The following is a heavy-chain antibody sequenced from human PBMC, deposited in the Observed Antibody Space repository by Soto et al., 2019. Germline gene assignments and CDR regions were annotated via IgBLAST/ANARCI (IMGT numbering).Heavy chain of an antibody. CDR3: ARDIRVGPLELRGWFDP. J-gene: IGHJ5*02. CDR2: ISYDGSNK. CDR1: GFTFSSYA. V-gene: IGHV3-30-3*01. D-gene: IGHD1-7*01. Sequence: QVQLVESGGGVVQPGRSLRLSCAASGFTFSSYAMHWVRQAPGKGLEWVAVISYDGSNKYYADSVKGRFTISRDNSKNTMYLQMNSLRAEATALYYCARDIRVGPLELRGWFDPWGQGTLVTVSS.